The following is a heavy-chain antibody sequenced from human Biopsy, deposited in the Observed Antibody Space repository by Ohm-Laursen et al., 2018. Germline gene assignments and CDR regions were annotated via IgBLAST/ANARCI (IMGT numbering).Heavy chain of an antibody. D-gene: IGHD1-26*01. CDR1: GGTFFNYA. Sequence: SSVKVSCKASGGTFFNYAISWVRQAPGQGLEWMGGIIPMFGTANYAQMFQGRVTISADESTSTSYMELSSLTTEDTAIYYCARGPHSGSHSCFDYWGRGTLVTVSS. J-gene: IGHJ4*02. V-gene: IGHV1-69*01. CDR2: IIPMFGTA. CDR3: ARGPHSGSHSCFDY.